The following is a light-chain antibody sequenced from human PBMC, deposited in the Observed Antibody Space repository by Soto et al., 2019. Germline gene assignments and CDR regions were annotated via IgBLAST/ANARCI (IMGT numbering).Light chain of an antibody. CDR1: SSDVGGYNY. CDR2: EVN. J-gene: IGLJ1*01. CDR3: SSYSASGNG. Sequence: SVLTQPPSASGSPGQSVAISCTGTSSDVGGYNYVSWYQQHPVKAPKLMIYEVNKRPSGVPDRFSGSKSGNTASLTVSGLQAEDEADYYCSSYSASGNGFGSGTKATV. V-gene: IGLV2-8*01.